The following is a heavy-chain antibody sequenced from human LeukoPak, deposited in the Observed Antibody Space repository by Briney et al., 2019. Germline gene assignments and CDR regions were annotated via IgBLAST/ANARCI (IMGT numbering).Heavy chain of an antibody. Sequence: NASETLSLTCAVYGGSFSGYYWSWIRQPPGKGLEWIGEINHSESTNYNPSLKSRVTISVDTSKNQFSLKLSSVTAADTAVYYCARGGYNIAAADPFRYGMDVWGQGTTVTVSS. CDR3: ARGGYNIAAADPFRYGMDV. V-gene: IGHV4-34*01. CDR2: INHSEST. D-gene: IGHD6-13*01. CDR1: GGSFSGYY. J-gene: IGHJ6*02.